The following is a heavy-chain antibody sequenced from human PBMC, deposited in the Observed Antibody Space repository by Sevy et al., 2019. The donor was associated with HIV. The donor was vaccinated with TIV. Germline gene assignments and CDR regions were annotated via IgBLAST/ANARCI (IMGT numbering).Heavy chain of an antibody. CDR1: GFTFSSYA. CDR3: AKGAVAAAHNTGERALDY. V-gene: IGHV3-23*01. J-gene: IGHJ4*02. CDR2: ISVSGGGT. D-gene: IGHD6-13*01. Sequence: GGSLRLSCAASGFTFSSYAMSWVRQPPGKGLEWVSAISVSGGGTNYADSVKGRFTISRDNSKNTLYLQMNSLRAEDTAVYYCAKGAVAAAHNTGERALDYWGQGTLVTVSS.